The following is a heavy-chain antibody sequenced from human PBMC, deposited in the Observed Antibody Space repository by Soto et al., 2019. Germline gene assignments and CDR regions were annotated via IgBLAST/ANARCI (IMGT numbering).Heavy chain of an antibody. CDR2: IGRLYTSGSA. J-gene: IGHJ4*02. CDR3: ARGRSGSHDEY. CDR1: GASISNYY. Sequence: SETLSLTCTVSGASISNYYWTWIRQPAGRGLEWIGRIGRLYTSGSANYNPSLESRVTMSVDTSQNQFSLRLSSVTAADTAVYYCARGRSGSHDEYWARGTLVTVSA. V-gene: IGHV4-4*07. D-gene: IGHD1-26*01.